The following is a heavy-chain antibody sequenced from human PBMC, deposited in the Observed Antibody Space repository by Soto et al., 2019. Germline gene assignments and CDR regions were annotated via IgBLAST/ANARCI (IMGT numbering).Heavy chain of an antibody. V-gene: IGHV5-51*01. Sequence: PGESLQISCKGSGYSFTSYWIGCVRQMPGKGLEWMGIIYPGDSDTRYSPSFQGQVTISADKSISTAYLQWSSLKASGTAMYYCARHVSIAARQGYYYYGMEVWGEGTKVTVSS. CDR2: IYPGDSDT. J-gene: IGHJ6*04. CDR3: ARHVSIAARQGYYYYGMEV. D-gene: IGHD6-6*01. CDR1: GYSFTSYW.